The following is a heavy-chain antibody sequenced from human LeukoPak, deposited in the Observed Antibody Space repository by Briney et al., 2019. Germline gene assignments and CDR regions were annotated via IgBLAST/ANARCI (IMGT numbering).Heavy chain of an antibody. CDR2: MNPNSGST. J-gene: IGHJ4*02. V-gene: IGHV1-8*03. CDR1: GYTFTSYY. Sequence: ASVKVSCKASGYTFTSYYNNWVLQDTGQGREWMRWMNPNSGSTGYAQKFQGRVTITRNTSISTAYMELSSLRSEDTAVYYCARGRSTGYPYYFEYWGQGTLVTVSS. CDR3: ARGRSTGYPYYFEY. D-gene: IGHD5-12*01.